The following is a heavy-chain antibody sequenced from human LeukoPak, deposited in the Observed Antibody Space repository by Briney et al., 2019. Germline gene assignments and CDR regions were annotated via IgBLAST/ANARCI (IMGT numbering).Heavy chain of an antibody. J-gene: IGHJ4*02. CDR1: GGSISSYY. CDR2: ITGSGDST. D-gene: IGHD2-2*01. Sequence: ETLSLTCTVSGGSISSYYWSWVRQAPGKGLEWVSVITGSGDSTYYADSVKGRFTISRDNSKNTLYLQMNSLRAEDTAVYYCAKRSRVVPAAYCDYWGQGTLVTVSS. V-gene: IGHV3-23*01. CDR3: AKRSRVVPAAYCDY.